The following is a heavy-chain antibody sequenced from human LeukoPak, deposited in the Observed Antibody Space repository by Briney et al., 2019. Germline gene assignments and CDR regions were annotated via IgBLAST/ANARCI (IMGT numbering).Heavy chain of an antibody. J-gene: IGHJ2*01. D-gene: IGHD2-8*02. CDR3: ARDPTDWWSRSGWYFDL. Sequence: GGSLRLSCVASAFTFSSYSMNWVRQAPGKGLEWVSSISTSSTFIYYADSVKGRFTISRDNAKNSLYLQLNSLRAEDTAVYYCARDPTDWWSRSGWYFDLWGRGTLVTVSS. CDR2: ISTSSTFI. CDR1: AFTFSSYS. V-gene: IGHV3-21*01.